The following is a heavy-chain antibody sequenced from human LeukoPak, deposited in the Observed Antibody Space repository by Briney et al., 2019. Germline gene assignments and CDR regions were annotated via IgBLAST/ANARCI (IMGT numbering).Heavy chain of an antibody. CDR2: IYYSGST. Sequence: SETLSLTCTVSGGSISSSSYYWGWIRQPPGKGLEWIGSIYYSGSTYYNPSLKSRVTISVDTSKNQFSLKLSSVTAADTAVYYCARSVGYDSSGYPDYWGQGTLVTVSS. D-gene: IGHD3-22*01. CDR3: ARSVGYDSSGYPDY. CDR1: GGSISSSSYY. V-gene: IGHV4-39*01. J-gene: IGHJ4*02.